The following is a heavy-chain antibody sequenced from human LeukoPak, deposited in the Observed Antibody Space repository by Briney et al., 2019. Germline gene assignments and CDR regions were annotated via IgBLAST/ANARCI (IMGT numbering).Heavy chain of an antibody. CDR3: ARPYYYDSSGYNVDV. CDR1: GFIVSSNY. V-gene: IGHV3-30*03. Sequence: PGGSLRLSCAASGFIVSSNYMNWVRQAPCKGLEWLAVISNDGSDEYYADSVKGRFTISRDNSKKTLYLQMNSLTTEDTAVYYCARPYYYDSSGYNVDVWGQGTLVAVSS. CDR2: ISNDGSDE. D-gene: IGHD3-22*01. J-gene: IGHJ4*02.